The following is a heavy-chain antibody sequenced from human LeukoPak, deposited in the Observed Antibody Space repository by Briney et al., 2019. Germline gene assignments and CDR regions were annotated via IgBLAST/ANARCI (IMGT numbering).Heavy chain of an antibody. CDR3: AKLARNPRDGWSSTYYPRPDAFDI. V-gene: IGHV1-24*01. D-gene: IGHD3-22*01. CDR1: GYTLTELS. Sequence: ASVKVSFKVSGYTLTELSMHWVRQAPGKGLEWMGGFDPEDGETIYAQKFQGRVTMTEDTSTDTAYMELSSLRAEDTAVYYCAKLARNPRDGWSSTYYPRPDAFDIWGQGTMVIVSS. J-gene: IGHJ3*02. CDR2: FDPEDGET.